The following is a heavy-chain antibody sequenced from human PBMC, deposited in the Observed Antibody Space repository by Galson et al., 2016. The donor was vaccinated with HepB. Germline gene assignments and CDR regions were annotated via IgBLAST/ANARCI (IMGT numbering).Heavy chain of an antibody. Sequence: SLRLSCAASGFSFGSYSMNWVRLTPGRGLEWISYISSSSSKEYYADSVKGRFTISRDNAKNALFLQMNSLRDEDTSVYFCARGYTYGYVDVWGQGAQVTVSS. CDR1: GFSFGSYS. V-gene: IGHV3-48*02. D-gene: IGHD5-18*01. CDR2: ISSSSSKE. J-gene: IGHJ4*02. CDR3: ARGYTYGYVDV.